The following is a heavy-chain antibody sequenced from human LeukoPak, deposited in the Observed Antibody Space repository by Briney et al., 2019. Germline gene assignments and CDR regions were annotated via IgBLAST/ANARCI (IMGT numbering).Heavy chain of an antibody. Sequence: PSETLSLTCTVSGGSISSYYWSRIRQPAGKGLEWIGRIYTSGSTNYNPSLKSRVTMSVDTSKNQFSLKLSSVTAADTAVYYCARDSPRLRLRGGFDYWGQGTLVTVSS. CDR1: GGSISSYY. CDR3: ARDSPRLRLRGGFDY. D-gene: IGHD5-12*01. V-gene: IGHV4-4*07. CDR2: IYTSGST. J-gene: IGHJ4*02.